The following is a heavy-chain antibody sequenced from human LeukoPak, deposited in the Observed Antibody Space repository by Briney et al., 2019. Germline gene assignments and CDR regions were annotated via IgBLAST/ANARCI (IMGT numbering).Heavy chain of an antibody. CDR2: INHSGST. J-gene: IGHJ6*03. CDR1: GGSFSGYY. Sequence: SETLSLTCAGYGGSFSGYYWSWIRQPPGKGLEWIGEINHSGSTNYNPSLKSRVTISVDTSKNQFSLKLRSVTAADTAVYYCAIAVVGYYYYMDVWGKGTTVTVSS. V-gene: IGHV4-34*01. CDR3: AIAVVGYYYYMDV. D-gene: IGHD4-23*01.